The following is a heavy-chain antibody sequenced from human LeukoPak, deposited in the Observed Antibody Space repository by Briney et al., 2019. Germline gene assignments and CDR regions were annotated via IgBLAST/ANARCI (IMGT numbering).Heavy chain of an antibody. CDR2: FYHSGST. V-gene: IGHV4-38-2*01. J-gene: IGHJ4*02. Sequence: SETLSLTCAVSAYSIGSGYYWGWIRQPPGKGLEWIGSFYHSGSTNYNPSLKSRVTISVDTSKNQFSLKLSSVTAADTAVYYCARGSRYNWNYICNYWGQGTLVTVSS. D-gene: IGHD1-7*01. CDR1: AYSIGSGYY. CDR3: ARGSRYNWNYICNY.